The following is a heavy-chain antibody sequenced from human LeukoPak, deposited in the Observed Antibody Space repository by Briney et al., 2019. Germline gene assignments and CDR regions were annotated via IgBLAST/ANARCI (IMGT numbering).Heavy chain of an antibody. D-gene: IGHD4-17*01. Sequence: SETLSLTCTVSGGSISSYYWSWIRQPAGKGLEWIGRIYSSGSTNYNPSLKSRVTMSVDTSNSQFSLKLSSVTAADTAVYYCARIIKTKDTTMTTAYWYFDLWGRGTLVTVSS. CDR1: GGSISSYY. J-gene: IGHJ2*01. CDR3: ARIIKTKDTTMTTAYWYFDL. V-gene: IGHV4-4*07. CDR2: IYSSGST.